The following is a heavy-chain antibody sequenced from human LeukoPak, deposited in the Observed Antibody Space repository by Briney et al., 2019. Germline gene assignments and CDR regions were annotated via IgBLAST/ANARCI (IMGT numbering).Heavy chain of an antibody. V-gene: IGHV1-69*05. CDR3: ARVGGNYYDSPFFDY. J-gene: IGHJ4*02. Sequence: SVKVSCKASGGSFSSYGLSWVRQAPGQGLEWMGGIIPIFGTANYAQKFQGRVTITTDESTSTAYMELSSLRSEDTAVYYCARVGGNYYDSPFFDYWGQGALVTVSS. D-gene: IGHD3-22*01. CDR2: IIPIFGTA. CDR1: GGSFSSYG.